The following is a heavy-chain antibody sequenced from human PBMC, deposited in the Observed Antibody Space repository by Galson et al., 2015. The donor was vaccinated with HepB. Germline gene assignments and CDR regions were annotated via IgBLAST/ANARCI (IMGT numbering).Heavy chain of an antibody. D-gene: IGHD3-16*01. CDR1: GFIFDDYA. V-gene: IGHV3-9*01. Sequence: SLRLSCAASGFIFDDYAMHWVRQVPGKGLEWVSSVSWNSGTIAYADSVKGRFTISRDNVKNSLYLQMNSLRTEDTALYYCAKAYHSTYYYYYGLDVWGQGTTVTVSS. CDR3: AKAYHSTYYYYYGLDV. CDR2: VSWNSGTI. J-gene: IGHJ6*02.